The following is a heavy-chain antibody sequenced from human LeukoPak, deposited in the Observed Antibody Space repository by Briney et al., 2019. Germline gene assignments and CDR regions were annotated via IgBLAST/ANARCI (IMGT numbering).Heavy chain of an antibody. CDR2: IKQDGSQR. V-gene: IGHV3-7*01. Sequence: GGSLRLSCTASGFTFSDYWMTWVRQAPGKGPEWVANIKQDGSQRYYVDSVRGRFTISRDNAKNSLFLQMNGLRAEDTAVYYCARRGGSSSRRSPIDYWGQGTLVTVTS. CDR1: GFTFSDYW. CDR3: ARRGGSSSRRSPIDY. J-gene: IGHJ4*02. D-gene: IGHD6-6*01.